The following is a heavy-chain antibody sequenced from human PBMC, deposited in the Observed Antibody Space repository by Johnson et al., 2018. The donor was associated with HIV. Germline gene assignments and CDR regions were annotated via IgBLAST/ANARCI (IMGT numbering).Heavy chain of an antibody. D-gene: IGHD2-15*01. Sequence: VHLVESGGGVVQPVRSLRLSCAASGFTFSSYAMHWVRQAPGKGLEWVAVISYDGSNKYYADSVKGRFTISRDNSKNTLYLHMNSLKTEDTGVYYCTTGDCGGGSCHAFDFWGQGTMVTVSS. CDR1: GFTFSSYA. J-gene: IGHJ3*01. CDR2: ISYDGSNK. CDR3: TTGDCGGGSCHAFDF. V-gene: IGHV3-30-3*01.